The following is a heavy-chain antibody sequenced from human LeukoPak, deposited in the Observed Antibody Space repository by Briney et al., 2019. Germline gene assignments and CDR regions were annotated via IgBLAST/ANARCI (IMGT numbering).Heavy chain of an antibody. J-gene: IGHJ4*02. V-gene: IGHV4-34*01. CDR3: ARRDSWSGKYYGSGSYWFDY. CDR2: INHSGSP. Sequence: SETLSLTCAVYDGSFVGYYWSWIRQPPGKGLEWIGEINHSGSPNYNPSLKSRVTISVDTSKHQFSLKLNSVTAADTAVYYCARRDSWSGKYYGSGSYWFDYWGQGTLVTVSS. CDR1: DGSFVGYY. D-gene: IGHD3-10*01.